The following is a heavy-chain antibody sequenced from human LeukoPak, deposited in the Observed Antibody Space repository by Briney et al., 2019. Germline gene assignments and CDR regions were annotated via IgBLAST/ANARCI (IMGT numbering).Heavy chain of an antibody. CDR3: AREMATILGP. V-gene: IGHV1-18*01. CDR1: GSTFTSYG. J-gene: IGHJ5*02. Sequence: ASVKLSCTASGSTFTSYGISWVRQAPGQGLEWMGWISAYNGNTNYAQKLQGRVTMTTDTSTSTAYMELRSLRSDDTAVYYCAREMATILGPWGQGTRSPSPQ. D-gene: IGHD5-24*01. CDR2: ISAYNGNT.